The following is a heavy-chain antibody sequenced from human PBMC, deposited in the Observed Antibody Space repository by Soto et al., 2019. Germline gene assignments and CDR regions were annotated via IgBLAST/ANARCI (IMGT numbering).Heavy chain of an antibody. D-gene: IGHD3-22*01. Sequence: PGGSVRLSCAASGFTFSSYDMHWVRQATGKGLEWVSAIGTAGDTYYPGSVKGRFTISRENAKNSLYLQMNSLRAGDTAVYYCARGFSYYDSRSSFDIWGQGTMVTVSS. CDR3: ARGFSYYDSRSSFDI. CDR2: IGTAGDT. V-gene: IGHV3-13*01. CDR1: GFTFSSYD. J-gene: IGHJ3*02.